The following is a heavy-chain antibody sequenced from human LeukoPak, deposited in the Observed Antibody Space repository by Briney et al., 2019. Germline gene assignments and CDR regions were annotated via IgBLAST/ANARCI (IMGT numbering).Heavy chain of an antibody. D-gene: IGHD1-26*01. CDR2: IKQDGSEK. J-gene: IGHJ6*02. V-gene: IGHV3-7*01. Sequence: GGSLRLSCAASGFTFSTYWMTWVRQAPGKGLEWVANIKQDGSEKYYVDSVKGRFSISRDNSKNTLYLQMNYLRAEDTAVYYCARSTGAYYYYGMDVWGQGTTVIVSS. CDR3: ARSTGAYYYYGMDV. CDR1: GFTFSTYW.